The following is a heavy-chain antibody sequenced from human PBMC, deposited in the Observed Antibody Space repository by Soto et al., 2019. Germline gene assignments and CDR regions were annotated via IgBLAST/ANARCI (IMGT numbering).Heavy chain of an antibody. CDR1: GYTFTSYA. V-gene: IGHV1-3*01. D-gene: IGHD6-19*01. CDR3: ARDWYSSGWRMVY. Sequence: ASVKVSCKASGYTFTSYAIHWVRQAPGQRLEWMGWINAGNGNTKYSQKFQGRVTITRDTSASTAYMELSSLRSEDTAVYYCARDWYSSGWRMVYWGQGTLVTVS. J-gene: IGHJ4*02. CDR2: INAGNGNT.